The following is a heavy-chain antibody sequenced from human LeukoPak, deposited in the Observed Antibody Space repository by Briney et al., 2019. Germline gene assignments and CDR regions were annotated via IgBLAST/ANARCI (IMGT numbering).Heavy chain of an antibody. CDR1: GFTFSGYS. CDR2: ISSSSSYI. Sequence: PGGSLRLSCAASGFTFSGYSINWVRQAPGKGLEWVSSISSSSSYIYYADSVKGRFTISRDNAKNLLYLQMNSLRAEDTAVYYCARGPIPDYWGQGTLVTVSS. V-gene: IGHV3-21*01. CDR3: ARGPIPDY. J-gene: IGHJ4*02. D-gene: IGHD2-2*02.